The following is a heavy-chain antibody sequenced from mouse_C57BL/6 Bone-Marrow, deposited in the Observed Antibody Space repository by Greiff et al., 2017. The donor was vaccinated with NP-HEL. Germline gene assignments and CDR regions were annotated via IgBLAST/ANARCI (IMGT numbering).Heavy chain of an antibody. CDR3: ASDYYGSSYIYAMDY. V-gene: IGHV5-4*03. CDR2: ISDGGSYT. D-gene: IGHD1-1*01. J-gene: IGHJ4*01. Sequence: EVKVVESGGGLVKPGGSLKLSCAASGFTFSSYAMSWVRQTPEKRLEWVATISDGGSYTYYPDNVKGRFTISRDNAKNNLYLQMSHLKSEDTAMYYCASDYYGSSYIYAMDYWGQGTSVTVSS. CDR1: GFTFSSYA.